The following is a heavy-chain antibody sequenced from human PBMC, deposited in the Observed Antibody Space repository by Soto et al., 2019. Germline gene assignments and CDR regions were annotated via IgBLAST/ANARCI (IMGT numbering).Heavy chain of an antibody. V-gene: IGHV1-69*13. Sequence: ASVKVSCKASGGTFSSYAIGWVRQAPGQGLEWMGGIIPIFGTANYAQKFQGRVTITADESTSTAYMELSSLRSEDTAVYYCARELPRKAYYYYGMDVWGQGTTVTVYS. CDR1: GGTFSSYA. CDR2: IIPIFGTA. J-gene: IGHJ6*02. CDR3: ARELPRKAYYYYGMDV.